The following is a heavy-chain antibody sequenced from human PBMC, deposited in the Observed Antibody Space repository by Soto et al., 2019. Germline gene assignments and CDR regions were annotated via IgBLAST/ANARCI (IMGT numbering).Heavy chain of an antibody. J-gene: IGHJ4*02. CDR1: GGSISSGSYS. CDR2: IYYSGST. CDR3: ARHNYGSGSTYFDY. Sequence: SETRSLTCAVSGGSISSGSYSWSWIRQPPGKGLEWIGYIYYSGSTYYNPSLKSRVTISVDTSKNQFSLKLNSMTAADTAVYYCARHNYGSGSTYFDYWGQGTLVTVSS. V-gene: IGHV4-30-2*01. D-gene: IGHD3-10*01.